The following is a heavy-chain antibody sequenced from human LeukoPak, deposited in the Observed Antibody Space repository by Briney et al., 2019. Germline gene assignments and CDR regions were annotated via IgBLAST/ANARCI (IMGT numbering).Heavy chain of an antibody. J-gene: IGHJ4*02. Sequence: ASVKVSCKASGYTFTGYYMHWLRQAPGQGLERMGWINPNSGGTNYAQKFQGRGTMTRATSISAAYMELSRLRSDDTAMYYCASLDEGNDVVFDYWGQGTLVTVSS. CDR3: ASLDEGNDVVFDY. CDR1: GYTFTGYY. CDR2: INPNSGGT. V-gene: IGHV1-2*02. D-gene: IGHD1-1*01.